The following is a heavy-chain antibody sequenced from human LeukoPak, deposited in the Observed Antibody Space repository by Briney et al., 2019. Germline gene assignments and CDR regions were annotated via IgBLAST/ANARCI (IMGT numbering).Heavy chain of an antibody. CDR2: ISGSGDRT. D-gene: IGHD3-22*01. CDR1: GSTFRRYG. V-gene: IGHV3-23*01. Sequence: GGSLRLSCAPPGSTFRRYGMSWVRQAPGKGLEWVSGISGSGDRTYYADSVQGRFTISRDNSKNTLYLQMNSLRAEDTAVYYCAKMAYDDRSDESNPFQHWGQGTLVTVSS. CDR3: AKMAYDDRSDESNPFQH. J-gene: IGHJ1*01.